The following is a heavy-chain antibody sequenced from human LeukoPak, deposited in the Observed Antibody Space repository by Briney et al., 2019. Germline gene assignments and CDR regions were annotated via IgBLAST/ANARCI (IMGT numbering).Heavy chain of an antibody. D-gene: IGHD3-10*01. CDR3: ARDQGYYGSGSLDAFDI. V-gene: IGHV4-38-2*02. CDR2: IYTSGST. J-gene: IGHJ3*02. CDR1: GYSISSGYY. Sequence: PSETLSLTCTVSGYSISSGYYWGWIRQPPGKGLEWIGRIYTSGSTNYNPSLKSRVTMSVDTSKNQFSLKLSSVTAADTAVYYCARDQGYYGSGSLDAFDIWGQGTMVTVSS.